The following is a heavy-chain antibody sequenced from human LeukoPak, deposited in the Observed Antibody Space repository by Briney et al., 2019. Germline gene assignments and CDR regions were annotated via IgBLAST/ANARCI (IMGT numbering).Heavy chain of an antibody. CDR1: GRSLTNLY. D-gene: IGHD2/OR15-2a*01. J-gene: IGHJ6*02. Sequence: SEPLTLTCSVSGRSLTNLYWTWIRQPPGKGLEWIGYIYDSGSTRYNPPLESRVTISVDKSKNQFSLKLSSVTAADTAVYYCAKGGSTNFYYGDVWGQGTTVTVFS. V-gene: IGHV4-59*01. CDR3: AKGGSTNFYYGDV. CDR2: IYDSGST.